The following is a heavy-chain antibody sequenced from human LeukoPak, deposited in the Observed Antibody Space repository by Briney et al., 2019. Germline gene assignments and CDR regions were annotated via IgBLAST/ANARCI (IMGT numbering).Heavy chain of an antibody. CDR1: GYTFTNYA. D-gene: IGHD3-10*01. Sequence: ASVKVSCKASGYTFTNYAIHWVRQAPGQRLEWMGWISAGNGNTKYSQKFQGRVIITRDTSTSTAYMELRSLRSDDTAVYYCASGAYYYGSGSYEAFDIWGQGTMVTVSS. J-gene: IGHJ3*02. V-gene: IGHV1-3*01. CDR2: ISAGNGNT. CDR3: ASGAYYYGSGSYEAFDI.